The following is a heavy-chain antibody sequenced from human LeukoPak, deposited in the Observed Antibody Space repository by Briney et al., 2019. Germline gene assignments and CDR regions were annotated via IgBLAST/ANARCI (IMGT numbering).Heavy chain of an antibody. CDR2: ISAYNGNT. V-gene: IGHV1-18*01. D-gene: IGHD1-7*01. CDR3: ARDITTGTTDY. J-gene: IGHJ4*02. CDR1: GYTFISYG. Sequence: ASVKVSCKASGYTFISYGISWVRQAPGQGLEWMGWISAYNGNTNYAQKLQGRVTMTTDTSTSTAYMELSRLRSDDTAVYYCARDITTGTTDYWGQGTLVTVSS.